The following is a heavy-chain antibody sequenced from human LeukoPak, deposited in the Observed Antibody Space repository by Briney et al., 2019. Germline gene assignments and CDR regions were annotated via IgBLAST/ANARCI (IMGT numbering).Heavy chain of an antibody. V-gene: IGHV4-61*02. J-gene: IGHJ4*02. CDR1: GGSISSGSYY. D-gene: IGHD2-8*01. CDR2: IYTSGST. CDR3: ARDRGHGDYFDY. Sequence: SETLSLTCTVSGGSISSGSYYWSWIRQPAGKGLEWIGRIYTSGSTNYNPSLKIRLTISVDTSKNQFSLKLNSVTAADTAVYYCARDRGHGDYFDYWGQGTLVTVSS.